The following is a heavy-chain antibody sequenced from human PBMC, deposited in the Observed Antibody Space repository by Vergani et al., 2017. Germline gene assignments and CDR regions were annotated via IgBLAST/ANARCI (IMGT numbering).Heavy chain of an antibody. D-gene: IGHD3-22*01. V-gene: IGHV5-51*01. CDR2: IHPADSDT. Sequence: VQLVQSGAEVKKPGESLKISCQISGYSFTNYWIGWVRQMPGKGLEWMGIIHPADSDTRYSPSFQGQVTISVDKSISTAYLQRSSLSASDSAMYYCARLYGRDSSGSKYFDYWGQGTLVTVSS. CDR1: GYSFTNYW. CDR3: ARLYGRDSSGSKYFDY. J-gene: IGHJ4*02.